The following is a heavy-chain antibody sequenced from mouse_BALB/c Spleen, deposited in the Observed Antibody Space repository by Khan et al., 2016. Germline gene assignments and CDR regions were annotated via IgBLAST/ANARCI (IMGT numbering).Heavy chain of an antibody. J-gene: IGHJ2*01. CDR2: IYPGDGDT. V-gene: IGHV1-80*01. CDR1: GYAFSIYW. D-gene: IGHD2-2*01. CDR3: ARSGYGYDY. Sequence: QVQLQQSGAELVRPGSSVKISCKASGYAFSIYWMNWVKQRPGLGLEWIGQIYPGDGDTDYNGKFKDKATLTADKSSSTAYMQLSSLTSEDSAVYFCARSGYGYDYWGQGTTLTVSS.